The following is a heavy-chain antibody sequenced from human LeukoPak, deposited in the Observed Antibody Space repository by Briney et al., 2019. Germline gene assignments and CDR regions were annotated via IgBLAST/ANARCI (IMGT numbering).Heavy chain of an antibody. D-gene: IGHD3-10*01. V-gene: IGHV3-30*03. Sequence: PGGSLRLSCAASGFTFSSHSMNWVRQAPGKGLEWVAVISYDGSNKYYADSVKGRFTISRDNAKNSLYLQMNSLRAEDTAVYYCARDLNYYGSGSSFDYWGQGTLVTVSS. CDR2: ISYDGSNK. CDR3: ARDLNYYGSGSSFDY. J-gene: IGHJ4*02. CDR1: GFTFSSHS.